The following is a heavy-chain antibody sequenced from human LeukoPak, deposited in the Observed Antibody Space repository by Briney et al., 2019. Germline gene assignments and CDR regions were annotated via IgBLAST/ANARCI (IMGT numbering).Heavy chain of an antibody. CDR1: GYTFNSYD. V-gene: IGHV1-18*01. D-gene: IGHD3-3*01. J-gene: IGHJ4*02. CDR3: ARALRYDFWSAYYFDY. CDR2: ISTYNGNT. Sequence: ASVKVSCKASGYTFNSYDITWMRQAPGQGLEWMAWISTYNGNTNYAQKVQGRVTMTTDTSTSTAYMELRSLRSDDTAVYYCARALRYDFWSAYYFDYWGQGTLVTVPS.